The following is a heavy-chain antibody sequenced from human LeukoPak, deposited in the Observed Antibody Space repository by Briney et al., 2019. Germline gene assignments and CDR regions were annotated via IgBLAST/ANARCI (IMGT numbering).Heavy chain of an antibody. CDR1: GCTFSSYA. V-gene: IGHV3-64*01. CDR3: ARDMYSGSLRTPNIIDY. CDR2: ISSNGGST. Sequence: GGSLRLSCAASGCTFSSYAMRWVRQAPGKGLEYVSAISSNGGSTYYANSVKGRFTVSRDNSKNTLYLQMGSLRAEDMAVYYCARDMYSGSLRTPNIIDYWGQGTLVTVSS. J-gene: IGHJ4*02. D-gene: IGHD1-26*01.